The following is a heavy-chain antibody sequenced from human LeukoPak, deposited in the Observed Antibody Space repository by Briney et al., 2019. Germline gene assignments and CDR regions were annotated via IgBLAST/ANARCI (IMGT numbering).Heavy chain of an antibody. CDR3: SRDPRHNDY. V-gene: IGHV3-11*01. J-gene: IGHJ4*02. CDR2: ISGSSSDV. CDR1: GFTFGDSY. Sequence: PGGSLRLSCAASGFTFGDSYMTWIRQAPGKGLELLSYISGSSSDVNYIDSVRGRFTISRDNAKNSLYLHMNSLTVEDTAVYYCSRDPRHNDYWGQGTLVTVSS.